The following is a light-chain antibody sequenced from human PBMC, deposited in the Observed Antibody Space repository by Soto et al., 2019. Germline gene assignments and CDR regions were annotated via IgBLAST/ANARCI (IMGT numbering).Light chain of an antibody. CDR2: LGS. Sequence: DIVMPQSPLSLPVTPGEPASISCRSSESLGHSNGYNYLDWYLQKPGQSPQLLIYLGSNRASGVPDRFSGSGSGTDFTLKISRVEAEDVGVYYCMQALQTPPWTFGQGTKVDIK. CDR3: MQALQTPPWT. V-gene: IGKV2-28*01. J-gene: IGKJ1*01. CDR1: ESLGHSNGYNY.